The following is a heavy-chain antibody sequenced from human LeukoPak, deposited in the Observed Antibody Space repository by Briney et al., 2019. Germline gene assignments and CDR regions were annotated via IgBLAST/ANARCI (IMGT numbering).Heavy chain of an antibody. CDR1: GGSFSGYY. D-gene: IGHD6-13*01. CDR3: ARDGYGPH. CDR2: INHSGST. J-gene: IGHJ4*02. V-gene: IGHV4-34*01. Sequence: KPSETLSLTCAVYGGSFSGYYWSWIRQPPGKGLEWIGEINHSGSTNYNPSLKSRVTISVDTSKNQFSLKLTSVTAADTAVYYCARDGYGPHWGQGTLVTVSS.